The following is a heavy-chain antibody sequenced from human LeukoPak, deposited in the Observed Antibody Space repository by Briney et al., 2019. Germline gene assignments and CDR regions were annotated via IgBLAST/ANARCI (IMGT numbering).Heavy chain of an antibody. Sequence: SETLSLTCTVSGGSISSSSYYWGWIRQPPGKGLEWIGTIYYSGSTYYNPSLKSRVTISVDTSKNQISLKLSSVTAADTTVYYCARAPERWYSYGSYTYYYMDVWGKGTTVTVSS. D-gene: IGHD5-18*01. CDR1: GGSISSSSYY. J-gene: IGHJ6*03. CDR3: ARAPERWYSYGSYTYYYMDV. V-gene: IGHV4-39*07. CDR2: IYYSGST.